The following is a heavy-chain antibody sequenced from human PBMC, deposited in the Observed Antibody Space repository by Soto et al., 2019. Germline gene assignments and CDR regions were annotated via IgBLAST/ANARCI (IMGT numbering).Heavy chain of an antibody. CDR1: GFTFSSYD. CDR3: AREGGRGYSYGAFDY. Sequence: EVQLLESGGGLVQPGGSLRLSCAASGFTFSSYDMGWVRQAPGKGLEWVSAISNRDGRTYYADSVKGRFTISRDNSKNTLYLQMNSLGAEDTAVYYCAREGGRGYSYGAFDYWGQGTLVTVSS. V-gene: IGHV3-23*01. D-gene: IGHD5-18*01. J-gene: IGHJ4*02. CDR2: ISNRDGRT.